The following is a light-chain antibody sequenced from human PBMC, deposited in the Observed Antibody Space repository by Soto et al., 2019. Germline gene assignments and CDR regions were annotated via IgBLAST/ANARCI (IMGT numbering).Light chain of an antibody. J-gene: IGKJ5*01. Sequence: DLPMTQSPSSLSASVGDTVTMTCRASQSIALSVNWYQQKPGKAPKLLIYVAFTLASGVPSRFSGSGSGTEFTLTIRSLQPEDFATYYCQQSFGRPITFGQGTRLE. CDR2: VAF. CDR3: QQSFGRPIT. V-gene: IGKV1-39*01. CDR1: QSIALS.